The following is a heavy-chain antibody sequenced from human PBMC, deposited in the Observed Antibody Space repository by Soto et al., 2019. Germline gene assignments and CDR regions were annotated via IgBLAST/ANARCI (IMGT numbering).Heavy chain of an antibody. V-gene: IGHV4-39*01. Sequence: KPSETLSLTCTVSGGSISSSSYYWGWIRQPPGKGLEWIGSIYYSGSTYYNPSLKSRVTISVDTSKNQFSLKLSSVTAADTAVYYCARTPAVDTAMVHFDYWGQGTLVTVSS. CDR3: ARTPAVDTAMVHFDY. J-gene: IGHJ4*02. D-gene: IGHD5-18*01. CDR2: IYYSGST. CDR1: GGSISSSSYY.